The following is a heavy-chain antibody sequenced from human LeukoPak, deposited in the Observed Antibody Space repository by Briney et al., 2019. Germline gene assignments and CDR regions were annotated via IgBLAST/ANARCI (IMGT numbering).Heavy chain of an antibody. D-gene: IGHD3-10*01. CDR1: GGSISSYY. CDR3: ARRALWFGERPYYYYMDV. J-gene: IGHJ6*03. CDR2: IYYSGST. V-gene: IGHV4-59*01. Sequence: SETLSLTCTVSGGSISSYYWSWIRQPPGKGLEGIGYIYYSGSTNYNPSLKSRVTISVDTSKNQFSLKLSSVTAADTAVYYCARRALWFGERPYYYYMDVWGKGTTVTISS.